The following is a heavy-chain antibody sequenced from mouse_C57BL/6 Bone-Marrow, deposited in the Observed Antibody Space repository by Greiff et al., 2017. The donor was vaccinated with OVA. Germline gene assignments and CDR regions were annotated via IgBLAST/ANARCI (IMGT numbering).Heavy chain of an antibody. J-gene: IGHJ4*01. Sequence: EVQRVESGGGLVQPGGSLKLSCAASGFTFSDYYMYWVRQTPEKRLEWVAYISNGGGSTYYPDTVKGRFTISRDNAKNTLYLQMSRLKSEDTAMYYCARRLRRGKFYYYAMDYWGQGTSVTVSS. CDR1: GFTFSDYY. CDR2: ISNGGGST. D-gene: IGHD1-1*01. V-gene: IGHV5-12*01. CDR3: ARRLRRGKFYYYAMDY.